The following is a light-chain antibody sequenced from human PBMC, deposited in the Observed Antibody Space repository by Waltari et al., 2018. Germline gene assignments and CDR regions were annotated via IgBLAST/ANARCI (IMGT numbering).Light chain of an antibody. CDR3: QQYDSFLGPT. J-gene: IGKJ3*01. Sequence: DIQMTQSPSSLSASLGDRVTITCQASQDITDALNWYQHKPGKAPKLLIYDATTLETGVPVRFSGNGSGTEFTFTIASLQPEDVATYYCQQYDSFLGPTFGPGTLLDIK. V-gene: IGKV1-33*01. CDR1: QDITDA. CDR2: DAT.